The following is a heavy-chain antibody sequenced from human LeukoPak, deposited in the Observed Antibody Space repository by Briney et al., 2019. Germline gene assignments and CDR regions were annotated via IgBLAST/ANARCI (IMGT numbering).Heavy chain of an antibody. V-gene: IGHV4-4*08. CDR3: AGRGQRYFRD. Sequence: SETLSLTCTVSGDSISSDYWSWIRQPPGKGLEWIGYIYRFGNTDYNPSLMRRVTISLDTSKKQLSLNLTPVTAADTAVYYCAGRGQRYFRDWGQGTLVTVSS. CDR2: IYRFGNT. J-gene: IGHJ1*01. CDR1: GDSISSDY.